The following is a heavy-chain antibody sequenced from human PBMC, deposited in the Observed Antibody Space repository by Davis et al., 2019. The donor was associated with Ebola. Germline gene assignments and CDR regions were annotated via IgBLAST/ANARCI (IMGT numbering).Heavy chain of an antibody. J-gene: IGHJ4*02. Sequence: PGGSLRLSCKGSGYSFTSYWIGWVRQLPGKGLEWMGIIYPGDSDTRYSPSFQGQVTISADKSTSTAYLQWSSLKASDTAMYYCASTGLGVSTGGVYWGQGTLVTVSS. CDR3: ASTGLGVSTGGVY. CDR2: IYPGDSDT. V-gene: IGHV5-51*01. D-gene: IGHD2-8*02. CDR1: GYSFTSYW.